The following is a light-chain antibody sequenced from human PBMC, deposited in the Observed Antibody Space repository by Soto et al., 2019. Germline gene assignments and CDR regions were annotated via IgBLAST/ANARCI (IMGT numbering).Light chain of an antibody. CDR3: QSYDSSLSGWV. V-gene: IGLV1-40*01. J-gene: IGLJ3*02. CDR1: SSNIGAGYD. Sequence: QPVLAQPPSVSGAPGQRVTISCTGSSSNIGAGYDVHWYQQLPGTAPKLLIYGNSNRPSGVPDRFSGSKSGTSASLAITGLQAEYEADYSCQSYDSSLSGWVFGGGTKLTVL. CDR2: GNS.